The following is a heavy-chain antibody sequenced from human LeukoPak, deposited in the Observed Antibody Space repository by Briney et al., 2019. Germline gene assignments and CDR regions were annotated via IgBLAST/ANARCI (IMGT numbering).Heavy chain of an antibody. CDR3: AKFISYCSGGSCF. CDR1: GFTFSSYG. J-gene: IGHJ4*02. CDR2: ISYDGSNK. Sequence: GGSLRLSCAASGFTFSSYGMHWVRQAPGKGLEWVAVISYDGSNKYYADSVTGRFTISRDNSKNTLYLQMNSLRAEDTAVYYCAKFISYCSGGSCFWSQGTLVTVSS. V-gene: IGHV3-30*18. D-gene: IGHD2-15*01.